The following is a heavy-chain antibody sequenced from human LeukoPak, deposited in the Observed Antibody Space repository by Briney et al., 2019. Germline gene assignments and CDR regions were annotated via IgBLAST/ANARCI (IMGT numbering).Heavy chain of an antibody. J-gene: IGHJ4*02. D-gene: IGHD3-22*01. V-gene: IGHV4-34*01. Sequence: SEALSLTCAVYGGSFSGYYWSWIRQPPGKGLEWIGEINHSGSTNYNLSLKSRVTISVDTSKNQFSLKLSSVTAADTAVYYCARPNYYDSSGFPSNMYYFDYWGQGTLVTVSS. CDR2: INHSGST. CDR1: GGSFSGYY. CDR3: ARPNYYDSSGFPSNMYYFDY.